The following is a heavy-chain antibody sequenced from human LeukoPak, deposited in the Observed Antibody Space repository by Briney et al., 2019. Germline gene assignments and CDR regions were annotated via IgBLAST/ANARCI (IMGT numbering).Heavy chain of an antibody. J-gene: IGHJ6*03. CDR3: ARIRGITIFGVHYYMDV. CDR2: IYPGDSDT. V-gene: IGHV5-51*01. D-gene: IGHD3-3*01. CDR1: GYSFASYW. Sequence: GESLKISCKGSGYSFASYWIGWVRQMPGKGLEWMGIIYPGDSDTRYSPSFQGQVTISADKSISTAYLQWSSLKASDTAMYYCARIRGITIFGVHYYMDVWGKGTTVTVSS.